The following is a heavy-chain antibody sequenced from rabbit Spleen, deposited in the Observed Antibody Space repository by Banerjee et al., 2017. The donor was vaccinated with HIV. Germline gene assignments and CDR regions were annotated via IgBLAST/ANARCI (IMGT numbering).Heavy chain of an antibody. J-gene: IGHJ4*01. D-gene: IGHD1-1*01. CDR2: INAATGKP. CDR1: GFSFGDRDV. V-gene: IGHV1S40*01. CDR3: ARDLVGVIGWNFYL. Sequence: QSLEVSGGDLVKPGASLTLTCTASGFSFGDRDVMCWVRQAPGKGLEWIACINAATGKPVYATWAKGRFTISRTSSTTVTLRMTSLTAADRAAYFCARDLVGVIGWNFYLWGPGTLVTVS.